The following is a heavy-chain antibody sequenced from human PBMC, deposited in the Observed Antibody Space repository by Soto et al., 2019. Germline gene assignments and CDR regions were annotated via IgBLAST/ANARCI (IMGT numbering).Heavy chain of an antibody. D-gene: IGHD3-22*01. CDR3: ARASNYYDSSGYYYYFDY. J-gene: IGHJ4*02. CDR1: GGSFSAYY. V-gene: IGHV4-34*01. Sequence: SETLSLTCAVYGGSFSAYYWSWIRQPPGKGLEWIGEINHSGGTSYNPSLKSRVTISVDTSKSQFSLKLTSVTAADTAVYYCARASNYYDSSGYYYYFDYWGQGTLVTVSS. CDR2: INHSGGT.